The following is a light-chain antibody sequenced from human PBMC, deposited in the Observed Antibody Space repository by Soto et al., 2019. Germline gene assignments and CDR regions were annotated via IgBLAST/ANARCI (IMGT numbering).Light chain of an antibody. Sequence: EIVLTQSPGTLSLSPGERATLSFRASQSVSNNYLAWYQQKPGQAPRLLIYGASNRATGIPERFSGSGSGTDFTLTISRLEPQDSAMYYCQQYVISVTFGQGTRLEIK. J-gene: IGKJ5*01. V-gene: IGKV3-20*01. CDR3: QQYVISVT. CDR2: GAS. CDR1: QSVSNNY.